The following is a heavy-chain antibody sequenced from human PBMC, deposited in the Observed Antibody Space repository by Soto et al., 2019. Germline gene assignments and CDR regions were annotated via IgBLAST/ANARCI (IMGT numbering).Heavy chain of an antibody. CDR3: ARDTTFGFRWFDP. V-gene: IGHV3-21*01. CDR2: ISSSSSYL. D-gene: IGHD3-10*02. J-gene: IGHJ5*02. CDR1: GFTFSSYS. Sequence: EVQLVESGGGLVKPGGSLRLSCAASGFTFSSYSMNWVRQAPGKGLEWVSSISSSSSYLYYADSVKGRFTISRDNAKNSLYLQMNSLRAEDTAVYYCARDTTFGFRWFDPWGQGTLVTVSS.